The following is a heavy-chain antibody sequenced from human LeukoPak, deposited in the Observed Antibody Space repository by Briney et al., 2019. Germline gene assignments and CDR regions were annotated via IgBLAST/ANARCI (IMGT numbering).Heavy chain of an antibody. CDR3: VRGGFSYGWAFDY. Sequence: PGGSLRLSCAASGFTFNNYAMAWVRQFPGKGPEWVPTVSDGGRSTYYADSVKGRFTISRDNPKNTLDLQMNSLRAEDTAIYYCVRGGFSYGWAFDYWGQGTLVTVSS. D-gene: IGHD3-16*01. CDR2: VSDGGRST. J-gene: IGHJ4*02. CDR1: GFTFNNYA. V-gene: IGHV3-23*01.